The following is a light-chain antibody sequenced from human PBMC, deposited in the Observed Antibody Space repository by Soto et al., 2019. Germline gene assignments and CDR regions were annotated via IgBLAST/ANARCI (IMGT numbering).Light chain of an antibody. J-gene: IGLJ1*01. CDR2: EVV. Sequence: QSALTQPPSASASPGQSVTISCTGTKNDIGVYDFVSWYQHHPGKAPRLIIYEVVQRPSGVPDRFSGSKSGNTASLTVSGLQAADEADYFCKSYAGSKTYVFGSGTTVTVL. V-gene: IGLV2-8*01. CDR3: KSYAGSKTYV. CDR1: KNDIGVYDF.